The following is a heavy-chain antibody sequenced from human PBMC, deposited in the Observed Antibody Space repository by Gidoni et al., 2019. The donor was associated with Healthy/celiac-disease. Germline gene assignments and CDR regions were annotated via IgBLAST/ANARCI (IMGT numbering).Heavy chain of an antibody. V-gene: IGHV4-34*01. Sequence: QVQLQQWGAGLLKPSETLSLTCAVDGGSFSGYYWSWIRQPPGKGLEWIGEINHSGSTNYNPSLKSRVTISVDTSKNQFSLKLSSVTAADTAVYYCARRAGARYCSGGSCYPFDYWGQGTLVTVSS. CDR2: INHSGST. D-gene: IGHD2-15*01. CDR1: GGSFSGYY. CDR3: ARRAGARYCSGGSCYPFDY. J-gene: IGHJ4*02.